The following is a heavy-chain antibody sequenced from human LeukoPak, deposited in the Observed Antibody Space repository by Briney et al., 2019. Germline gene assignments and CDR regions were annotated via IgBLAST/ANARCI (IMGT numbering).Heavy chain of an antibody. J-gene: IGHJ4*02. CDR1: GDSISSGGHY. Sequence: SETLSLTCTVSGDSISSGGHYWNWLRQRPGQGLEWIGYIFHTGSTYYNPSLKSRVTISVDTSKNQFSLKLSSVTAADTAVYYCARSPGIWNEYGRLEYWGQGALVTVSS. V-gene: IGHV4-31*03. CDR3: ARSPGIWNEYGRLEY. CDR2: IFHTGST. D-gene: IGHD1-1*01.